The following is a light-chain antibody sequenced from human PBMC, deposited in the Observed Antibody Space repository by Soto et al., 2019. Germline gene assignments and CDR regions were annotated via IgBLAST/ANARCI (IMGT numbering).Light chain of an antibody. CDR3: HHSYSTPRT. Sequence: DIQMTQSPSSLSVSVGDRVTITCRASQSIVSYLNWYQQKLGKAPKLLIYTASNLQRGVPSRFSGSGSGTDFTLTISNLQPEDFATYDCHHSYSTPRTFGQGTKLEIK. J-gene: IGKJ2*02. CDR1: QSIVSY. V-gene: IGKV1-39*01. CDR2: TAS.